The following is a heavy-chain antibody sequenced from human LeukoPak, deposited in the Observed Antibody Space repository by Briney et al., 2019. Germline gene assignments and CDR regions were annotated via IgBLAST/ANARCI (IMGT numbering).Heavy chain of an antibody. CDR3: ARDYPTAPYSSSSGNNYGMDV. J-gene: IGHJ6*02. CDR1: GFTFSSYW. D-gene: IGHD6-13*01. Sequence: QPGGSLRLSCAASGFTFSSYWMHWVRQAPGKGLEWVSVIYSGGSTYYADSVKGRFTISRDNSKNTLYLQMNSLRAEDTAVYYCARDYPTAPYSSSSGNNYGMDVWGQGTTVTVSS. V-gene: IGHV3-66*01. CDR2: IYSGGST.